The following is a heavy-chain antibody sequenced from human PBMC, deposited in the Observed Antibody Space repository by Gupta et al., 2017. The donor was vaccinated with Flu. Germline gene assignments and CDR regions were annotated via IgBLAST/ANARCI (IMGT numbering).Heavy chain of an antibody. CDR3: ARTKDRDSGSYYDAFDI. CDR2: ILPVLGTA. J-gene: IGHJ3*02. V-gene: IGHV1-69*01. D-gene: IGHD3-10*01. Sequence: QGLEWMGGILPVLGTAKYAQKFQETVSITADESTSTVYMELSSLRSEDTAVYYCARTKDRDSGSYYDAFDIWDQGTMVTVSS.